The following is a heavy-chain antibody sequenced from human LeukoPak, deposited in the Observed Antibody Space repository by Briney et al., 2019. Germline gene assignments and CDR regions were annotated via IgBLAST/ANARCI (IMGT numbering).Heavy chain of an antibody. CDR3: ARRGGSSWSSFDF. J-gene: IGHJ4*02. D-gene: IGHD6-13*01. CDR2: ISGFGGST. V-gene: IGHV3-23*01. Sequence: PGGSLRLSCAASGFTFSSYSMNWVRQAPGKGPEWVSGISGFGGSTYYAPSVKDRFAISRDNSGNALFLRLTNLRVEDSALYYCARRGGSSWSSFDFWGQGTWVGVSS. CDR1: GFTFSSYS.